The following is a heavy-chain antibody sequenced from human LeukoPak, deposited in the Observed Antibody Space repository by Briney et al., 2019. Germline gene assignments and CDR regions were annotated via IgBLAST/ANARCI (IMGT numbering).Heavy chain of an antibody. CDR2: IYYSGST. Sequence: PPQTLSLTCTVSGGSISSGDYYWSWIRQPPGKGLEWIGYIYYSGSTYYNPSLKSRVTISVDTSKNQFSLKLSSVTAADTAVYYCARDSGYYYGNFDYWGQGTLVTVSS. D-gene: IGHD3-22*01. CDR3: ARDSGYYYGNFDY. V-gene: IGHV4-30-4*01. J-gene: IGHJ4*02. CDR1: GGSISSGDYY.